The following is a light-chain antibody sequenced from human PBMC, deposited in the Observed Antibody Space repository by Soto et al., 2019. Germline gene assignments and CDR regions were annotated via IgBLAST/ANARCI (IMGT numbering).Light chain of an antibody. Sequence: QSVLTQPPSASGSPGQSVTISCTGTSSDVGGYNYVSWYQQHPGKAPKVMIYDVGKRPSGVPDRFSGSKSGITASLTVSGLQAEDEADHYCSSHAGSNNPVVFGTGTKVTVL. J-gene: IGLJ1*01. CDR2: DVG. V-gene: IGLV2-8*01. CDR3: SSHAGSNNPVV. CDR1: SSDVGGYNY.